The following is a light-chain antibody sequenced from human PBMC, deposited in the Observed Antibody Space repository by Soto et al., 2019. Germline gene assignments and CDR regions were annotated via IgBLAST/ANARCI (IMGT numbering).Light chain of an antibody. CDR3: SSYTSTMTLV. CDR2: DVT. V-gene: IGLV2-14*01. Sequence: QSALTQPASVSGSPGQSITISCTGTSSDVGGYDYVSWYQQHPGKAPKLVIYDVTYRPLGISNRFSGYKSGNTASLTISGLQAEDEGDYYCSSYTSTMTLVFGGGTKLTVL. J-gene: IGLJ2*01. CDR1: SSDVGGYDY.